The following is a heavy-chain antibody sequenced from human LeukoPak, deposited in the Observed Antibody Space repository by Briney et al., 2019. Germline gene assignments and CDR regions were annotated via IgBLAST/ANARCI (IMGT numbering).Heavy chain of an antibody. Sequence: SETLSLTCTVSGGSISSYYWNWVRQPPGKGLEWIGYIYYSGNTNYNPSLGSRLTISVDTSKNQFSLKLSSVTAADTAVYYCARRSSYGYIDFWGQGTLVTVSS. D-gene: IGHD5-18*01. V-gene: IGHV4-59*08. CDR2: IYYSGNT. CDR1: GGSISSYY. J-gene: IGHJ4*02. CDR3: ARRSSYGYIDF.